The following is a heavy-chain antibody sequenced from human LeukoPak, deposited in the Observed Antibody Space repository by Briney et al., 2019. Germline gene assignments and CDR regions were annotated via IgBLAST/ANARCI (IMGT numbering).Heavy chain of an antibody. CDR3: AREVTYYDILTGLDY. V-gene: IGHV3-30-3*01. CDR2: ISYDGSNK. D-gene: IGHD3-9*01. CDR1: GFTFSSYA. J-gene: IGHJ4*02. Sequence: QPGRSLRLSCAASGFTFSSYAMHWVRQAPGKGLEWVAVISYDGSNKYYAASVKGRFTISRDNSKNTLYLQMNSLRAEDTAVYYCAREVTYYDILTGLDYWGQGTLVTVSS.